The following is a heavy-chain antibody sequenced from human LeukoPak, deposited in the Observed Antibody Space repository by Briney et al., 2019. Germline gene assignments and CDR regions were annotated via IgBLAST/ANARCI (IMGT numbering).Heavy chain of an antibody. CDR3: ARDLRRFLEWSTYYYMDV. CDR2: IYTSGST. CDR1: GGSISSYY. V-gene: IGHV4-4*07. D-gene: IGHD3-3*01. Sequence: SETLYLTCTVSGGSISSYYWSWIRQPAGKGLEWIGRIYTSGSTNYNPSLKSRVTMSVDTSKNQFSLKLSSVTAADTAVYYCARDLRRFLEWSTYYYMDVWGKGTTVTVSS. J-gene: IGHJ6*03.